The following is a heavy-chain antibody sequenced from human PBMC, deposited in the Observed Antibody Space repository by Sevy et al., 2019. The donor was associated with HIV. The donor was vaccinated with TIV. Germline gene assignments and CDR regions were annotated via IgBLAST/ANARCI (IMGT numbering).Heavy chain of an antibody. CDR2: ISNSGANT. Sequence: GGSLRLSCAASGFTFTNYGMHWVRQAPGKGLEWVSGISNSGANTYYADSVRGRFTVSRNNSKNTGYRQLNSLRAEDTAIYYCAKEGTLLSDWYGEFDYWGQGTLVTVSS. CDR3: AKEGTLLSDWYGEFDY. J-gene: IGHJ4*02. D-gene: IGHD6-19*01. CDR1: GFTFTNYG. V-gene: IGHV3-23*01.